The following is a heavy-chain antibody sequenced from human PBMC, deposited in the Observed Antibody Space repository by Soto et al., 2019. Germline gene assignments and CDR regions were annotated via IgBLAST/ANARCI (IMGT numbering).Heavy chain of an antibody. CDR1: GYTFTSYY. V-gene: IGHV1-46*03. CDR3: ATALTPDSGYDYYFDY. Sequence: GASVKVSCKASGYTFTSYYMHWVRQPPGQGLEWMGIINPSGGSTSYAQKFQGRVTMTRDTSTSTVYMELSSLRSEDTAVYYCATALTPDSGYDYYFDYWGQGTLVTVSS. D-gene: IGHD5-12*01. J-gene: IGHJ4*02. CDR2: INPSGGST.